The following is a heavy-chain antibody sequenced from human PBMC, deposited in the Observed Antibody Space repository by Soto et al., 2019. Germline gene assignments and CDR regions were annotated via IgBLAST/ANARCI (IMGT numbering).Heavy chain of an antibody. J-gene: IGHJ4*02. CDR1: GFTFSSYW. D-gene: IGHD3-9*01. Sequence: EVQLVESGGGLVQPGGSLRLSCAASGFTFSSYWMSWVRQAPGKGLEWVANIKEDGSEKYYVDSVKGRFTISRDNAKNSLYLQMHSLRAEDTAVYYCARGGVLRYFDWLFPNYYLDYWGQGTLVTVSS. CDR2: IKEDGSEK. CDR3: ARGGVLRYFDWLFPNYYLDY. V-gene: IGHV3-7*01.